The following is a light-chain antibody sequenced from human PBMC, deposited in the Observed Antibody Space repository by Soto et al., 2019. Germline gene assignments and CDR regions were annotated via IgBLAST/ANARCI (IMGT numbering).Light chain of an antibody. Sequence: EIVLTQSPATLSLSPGDRATLSCRASQRLGADLAWYQQRPGQAPRLLIYDASTRASGIPARFSGSESGADFTLTISSLEPEDFALYYCQQRGNFGQGTRLEIK. J-gene: IGKJ5*01. CDR1: QRLGAD. V-gene: IGKV3-11*01. CDR3: QQRGN. CDR2: DAS.